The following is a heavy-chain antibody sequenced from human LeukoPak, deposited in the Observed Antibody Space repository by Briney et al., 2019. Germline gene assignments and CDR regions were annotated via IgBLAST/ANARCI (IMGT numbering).Heavy chain of an antibody. CDR1: GGSFSGYY. J-gene: IGHJ1*01. D-gene: IGHD6-19*01. CDR2: INHSGST. CDR3: ARGPGAVAGNAEYFQH. Sequence: SETLSLTCAVYGGSFSGYYWSWIRQPPGKGLEWIGEINHSGSTNYSPSLKSRVTISVDTSKNQFSLKLSSVTAADTAVYYCARGPGAVAGNAEYFQHWGQGTLVTVSS. V-gene: IGHV4-34*01.